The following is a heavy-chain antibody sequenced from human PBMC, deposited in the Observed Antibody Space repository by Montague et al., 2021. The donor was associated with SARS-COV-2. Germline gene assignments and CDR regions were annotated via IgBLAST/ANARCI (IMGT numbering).Heavy chain of an antibody. CDR2: SYYSGST. D-gene: IGHD3-16*01. CDR1: SGSISSVSSY. J-gene: IGHJ6*02. CDR3: ASLAGGNRGPYGMDV. V-gene: IGHV4-39*02. Sequence: SETLSLTCSVSSGSISSVSSYWGWIRQSPGKGLVWIGSSYYSGSTNYNPSLKSRVTSSVDTAKSHFSLNLRSVAAAATAVYACASLAGGNRGPYGMDVWGQGTTVAVSS.